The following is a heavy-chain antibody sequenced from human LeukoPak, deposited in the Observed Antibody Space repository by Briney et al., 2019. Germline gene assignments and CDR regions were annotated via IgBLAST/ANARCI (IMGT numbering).Heavy chain of an antibody. J-gene: IGHJ5*02. Sequence: GASVKVSCKASGYSFTCYYICWVRQAPGQGLEWMGWIQSNSAGTNYAQKFQGRVTMTRDTSISTAYMELTGLRSDDTAVYYCARDLVDYDCASWGQGTLVTVSS. CDR2: IQSNSAGT. CDR3: ARDLVDYDCAS. V-gene: IGHV1-2*02. D-gene: IGHD3-3*01. CDR1: GYSFTCYY.